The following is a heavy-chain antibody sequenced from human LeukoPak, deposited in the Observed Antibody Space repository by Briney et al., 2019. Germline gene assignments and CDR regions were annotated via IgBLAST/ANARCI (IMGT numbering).Heavy chain of an antibody. J-gene: IGHJ4*02. CDR2: IIPIFGTA. V-gene: IGHV1-69*13. CDR3: ARDRAVVPAAGFFDY. D-gene: IGHD2-2*01. CDR1: GGTFSSYA. Sequence: RASVKVSCKASGGTFSSYAISWVRQAPGQGLEWMGGIIPIFGTADYAQKFQGRVTITADESTSTAYMELSSLRSGDTAVYYCARDRAVVPAAGFFDYWGQGTLVTVSS.